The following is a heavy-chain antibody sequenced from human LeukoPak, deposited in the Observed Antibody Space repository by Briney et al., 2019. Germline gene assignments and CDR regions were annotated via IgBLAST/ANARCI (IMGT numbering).Heavy chain of an antibody. CDR1: GFTFSSYW. J-gene: IGHJ4*02. CDR3: ARDFEAPSNC. CDR2: ISSDGTSP. D-gene: IGHD3-9*01. Sequence: PGGSLRLSCAASGFTFSSYWMHWVRQVPGKGLVWVSRISSDGTSPAYADSVKGRFTISRDNTKNTVDLQMNSLRAEDTAVYYCARDFEAPSNCWGQGTLVTVSS. V-gene: IGHV3-74*01.